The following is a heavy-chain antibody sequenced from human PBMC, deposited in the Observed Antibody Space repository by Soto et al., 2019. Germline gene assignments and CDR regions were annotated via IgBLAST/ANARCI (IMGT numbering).Heavy chain of an antibody. J-gene: IGHJ3*02. CDR3: AKEWQLGAFDI. Sequence: GGSLRLSCAASGFTFSSYGMHWVRQAPGKGLEWVVVISYDGSNKYYADSVKGRFTISRDNSKNTLYLQMNRLRAEDTAVYYCAKEWQLGAFDIWGQGTMVTVSS. V-gene: IGHV3-30*18. CDR2: ISYDGSNK. D-gene: IGHD6-13*01. CDR1: GFTFSSYG.